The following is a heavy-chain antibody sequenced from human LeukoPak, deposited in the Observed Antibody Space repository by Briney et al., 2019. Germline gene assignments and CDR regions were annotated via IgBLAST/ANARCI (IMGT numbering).Heavy chain of an antibody. V-gene: IGHV4-34*01. J-gene: IGHJ4*02. CDR1: GGSIRNYY. CDR2: ISHSGRT. Sequence: PSETLSLTCTVSGGSIRNYYCSWIRQPPGKGLEWIGEISHSGRTNYNPSLKSRATIAGDTSKNQFSLQLSSVPAADTALYYCAARRSSGYYYPRRYYFDYWGQGTLVTVSS. D-gene: IGHD3-22*01. CDR3: AARRSSGYYYPRRYYFDY.